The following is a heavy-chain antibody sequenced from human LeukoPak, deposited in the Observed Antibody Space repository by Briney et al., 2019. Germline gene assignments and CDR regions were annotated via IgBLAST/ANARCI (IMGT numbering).Heavy chain of an antibody. D-gene: IGHD3-10*01. J-gene: IGHJ5*02. Sequence: PGGSLRLSCAASGLTVSNNFMSWVRQAPGKGLEWVSVIYSGGSTYYADSAKGRLTISRDNSKNTLFLQMNSLRAEDTAVYYCTRAVYYGSGTCFGSWGQGTLVTVSS. V-gene: IGHV3-53*01. CDR1: GLTVSNNF. CDR2: IYSGGST. CDR3: TRAVYYGSGTCFGS.